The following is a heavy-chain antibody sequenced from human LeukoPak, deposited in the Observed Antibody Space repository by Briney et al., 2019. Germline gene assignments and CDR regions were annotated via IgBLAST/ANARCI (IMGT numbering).Heavy chain of an antibody. D-gene: IGHD3-3*02. CDR3: ARDARVVLDY. J-gene: IGHJ4*02. CDR2: MNLDGSEK. CDR1: GFTFSSYW. V-gene: IGHV3-7*01. Sequence: GGSLRLSCTASGFTFSSYWMSWVRQAPGKGLEWVANMNLDGSEKYYVNSVKGRFTISRDSAKNSLFLQMNSLRAEDTAVYYCARDARVVLDYWGLGTQVTVSS.